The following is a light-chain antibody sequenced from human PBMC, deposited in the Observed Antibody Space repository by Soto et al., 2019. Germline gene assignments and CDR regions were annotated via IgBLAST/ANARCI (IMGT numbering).Light chain of an antibody. J-gene: IGKJ1*01. V-gene: IGKV1-5*01. CDR1: QSIRTW. Sequence: DVQMTQSPSTLSASVGDRVTITCRASQSIRTWLAWYQQKPGKAPKLLIYDASSLESGVPSRFSGSGSGTEFTLNITSLQPDDFATYYCQQYNAYSRTFGQGTKVDIK. CDR2: DAS. CDR3: QQYNAYSRT.